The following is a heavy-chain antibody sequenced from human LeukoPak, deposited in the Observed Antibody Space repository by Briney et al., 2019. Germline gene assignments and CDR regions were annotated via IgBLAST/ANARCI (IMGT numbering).Heavy chain of an antibody. V-gene: IGHV3-21*01. CDR3: ARDNPDISFDY. J-gene: IGHJ4*02. CDR1: GFTFSSYS. Sequence: GGSLRLSCATSGFTFSSYSMNWVRQAPGKGLEWVSSISSSSSYIYYADSVKGRFTISRDNAKNSLYLQMNSLRAEDTAVYYCARDNPDISFDYWGQGTLVTVSS. CDR2: ISSSSSYI. D-gene: IGHD2-15*01.